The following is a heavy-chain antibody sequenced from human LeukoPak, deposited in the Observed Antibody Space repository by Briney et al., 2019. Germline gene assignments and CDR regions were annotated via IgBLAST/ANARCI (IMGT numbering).Heavy chain of an antibody. J-gene: IGHJ6*03. CDR2: IYYSGSS. CDR1: GGPISSSSYY. Sequence: TSETLSLTCSVSGGPISSSSYYWGWIRQPPGKGLEWIGYIYYSGSSNYNPSLKSRVTISVDTSKNQFSLKLSSVTAADTAVYYCARVPRSYYYYYMDVWGKGTTVTVSS. CDR3: ARVPRSYYYYYMDV. V-gene: IGHV4-39*07.